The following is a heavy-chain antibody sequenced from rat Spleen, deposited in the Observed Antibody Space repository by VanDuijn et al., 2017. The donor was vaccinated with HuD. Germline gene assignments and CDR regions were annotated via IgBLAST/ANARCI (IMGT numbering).Heavy chain of an antibody. D-gene: IGHD1-4*01. CDR2: ISTGGNT. Sequence: QVQLKESGPGLVQPSQTLSLTCTVSGFSLTSNHVSWVRQPPGKGLEWIAAISTGGNTYYNSGLKSRLGISRDTSKSQVFLKMNSLQTEDTAIYFCVRERVPGFAFYFDYWGQGVMVTVSS. V-gene: IGHV2-6*01. CDR1: GFSLTSNH. J-gene: IGHJ2*01. CDR3: VRERVPGFAFYFDY.